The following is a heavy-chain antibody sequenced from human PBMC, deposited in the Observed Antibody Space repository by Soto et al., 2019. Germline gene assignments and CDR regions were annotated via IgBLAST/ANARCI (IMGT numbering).Heavy chain of an antibody. CDR1: GFTFSSYW. V-gene: IGHV3-7*05. Sequence: EVQLVESGGGLVQPGGSLRLSCAASGFTFSSYWMSWVRQAPGKGLEWVANIKQDGSEKYYVDSVKGRFTISRDNAKNSLYLQMNSLRAEDTAVYYCARGGVVPAAPFDYWGQGTLVTVSS. CDR3: ARGGVVPAAPFDY. J-gene: IGHJ4*02. CDR2: IKQDGSEK. D-gene: IGHD2-2*01.